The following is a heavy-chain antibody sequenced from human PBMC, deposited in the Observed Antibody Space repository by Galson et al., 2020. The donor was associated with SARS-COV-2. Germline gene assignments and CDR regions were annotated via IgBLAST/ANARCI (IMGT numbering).Heavy chain of an antibody. V-gene: IGHV3-30-3*01. Sequence: TGGSLRLSYAASGFTFSSYAMHWVRQAPGKGLEWVAVISYDGSNKYYADSVKGRFTISRDNSKNTLYLQMNSLRAEDTAVYYCARSVAERWLQFPGTELANYYYGMDVWGQGTTVTVSS. CDR1: GFTFSSYA. CDR2: ISYDGSNK. D-gene: IGHD5-12*01. J-gene: IGHJ6*02. CDR3: ARSVAERWLQFPGTELANYYYGMDV.